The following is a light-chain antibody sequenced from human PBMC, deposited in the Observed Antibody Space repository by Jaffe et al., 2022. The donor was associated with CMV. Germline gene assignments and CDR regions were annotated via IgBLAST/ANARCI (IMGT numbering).Light chain of an antibody. CDR1: TSNIGSNT. CDR2: SNY. Sequence: QSVLTQPPSASGPPGQRVTISCSGSTSNIGSNTVNWYQQLPGTAPKLLIYSNYQRPSGVPDRFSGSGSGTSASLAISGLQSEDEADYYCAAWDDSLDGWVFGGGTKLTVL. CDR3: AAWDDSLDGWV. J-gene: IGLJ3*02. V-gene: IGLV1-44*01.